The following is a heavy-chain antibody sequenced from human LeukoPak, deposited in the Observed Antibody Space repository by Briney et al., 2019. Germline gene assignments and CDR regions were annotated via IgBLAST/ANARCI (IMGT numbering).Heavy chain of an antibody. CDR1: GFTFSSYA. Sequence: GGSLRLSCAASGFTFSSYAMSWVRQAPGKGLEWVSAISGSGGSTYYADSVKGRFTISRDNSKNTLYLQMNSLRAEDTAVYYCARGVSDSSSWYSDWYFDLWGRGTLVTVSS. CDR2: ISGSGGST. V-gene: IGHV3-23*01. J-gene: IGHJ2*01. CDR3: ARGVSDSSSWYSDWYFDL. D-gene: IGHD6-13*01.